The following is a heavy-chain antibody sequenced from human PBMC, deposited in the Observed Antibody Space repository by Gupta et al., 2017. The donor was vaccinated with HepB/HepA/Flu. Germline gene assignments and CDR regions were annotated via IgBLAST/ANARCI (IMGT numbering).Heavy chain of an antibody. CDR3: ARDPFLESSRPPVY. CDR1: RFKFSDYT. J-gene: IGHJ1*01. D-gene: IGHD3-3*01. CDR2: ISSMSNYI. V-gene: IGHV3-21*06. Sequence: EVQLLASGGGLVKPGGSMRLSCEASRFKFSDYTMNWVRQAQEKGLELVSSISSMSNYIYYAESVKGRFTISRDNAKNSLFLQMNRLRAEDTAVYFCARDPFLESSRPPVYWGQGTQVTVSS.